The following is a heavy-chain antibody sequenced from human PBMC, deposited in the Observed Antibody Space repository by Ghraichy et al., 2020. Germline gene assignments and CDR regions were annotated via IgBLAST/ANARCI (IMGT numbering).Heavy chain of an antibody. Sequence: GGSLRLSCAASGFTSANYAMHWVRQAPGKGLEWVSGISWNSGSIEYADSVKGRFTISRDNAKNSLYLQMNSLRVEDTALYYCARGPGMAVGKGYFDYWGQGTLVPVSS. D-gene: IGHD6-19*01. CDR3: ARGPGMAVGKGYFDY. CDR1: GFTSANYA. V-gene: IGHV3-9*02. CDR2: ISWNSGSI. J-gene: IGHJ4*02.